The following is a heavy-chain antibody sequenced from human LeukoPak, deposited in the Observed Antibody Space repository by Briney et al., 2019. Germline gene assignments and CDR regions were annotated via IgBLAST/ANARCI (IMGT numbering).Heavy chain of an antibody. CDR3: VRAYPPLRTSAAGDH. CDR2: VSYRITQT. Sequence: PGGSLRLSCTPSGFTLSDCDMNWVRQAAGSGLEWVSAVSYRITQTYYADSVKGRFTISRDNAKNSLYLQMDSLRAEDTAVYYCVRAYPPLRTSAAGDHWGQGTLVTVSS. V-gene: IGHV3-21*01. D-gene: IGHD6-25*01. CDR1: GFTLSDCD. J-gene: IGHJ4*02.